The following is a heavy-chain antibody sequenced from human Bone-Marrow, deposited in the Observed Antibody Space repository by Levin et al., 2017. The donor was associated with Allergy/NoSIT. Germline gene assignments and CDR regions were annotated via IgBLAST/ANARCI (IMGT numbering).Heavy chain of an antibody. CDR3: ARHGIAAAGNYQYYMDV. J-gene: IGHJ6*03. Sequence: KVSCEGSGYSFTSYWIGWVRQMPGKGLEWMGVIYPYNSDTIYSPSFEGQVTISVDKSISTAYLQWGSLKASDTAIYYGARHGIAAAGNYQYYMDVWGKGTAVTV. D-gene: IGHD6-25*01. V-gene: IGHV5-51*01. CDR1: GYSFTSYW. CDR2: IYPYNSDT.